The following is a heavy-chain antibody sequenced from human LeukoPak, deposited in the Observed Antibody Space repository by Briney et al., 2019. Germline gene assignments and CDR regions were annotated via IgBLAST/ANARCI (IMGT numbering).Heavy chain of an antibody. CDR1: GGSFSGYY. Sequence: SETLSLTCAVYGGSFSGYYWSWIRQPPGKGLEWIGEINHSGSTNYNPSLKSRVTISVDTSKNQFSLKLNSVTAADTAVYYCARESYYDSSGYSHDAFDIWGQGTMVTVSS. J-gene: IGHJ3*02. V-gene: IGHV4-34*01. D-gene: IGHD3-22*01. CDR3: ARESYYDSSGYSHDAFDI. CDR2: INHSGST.